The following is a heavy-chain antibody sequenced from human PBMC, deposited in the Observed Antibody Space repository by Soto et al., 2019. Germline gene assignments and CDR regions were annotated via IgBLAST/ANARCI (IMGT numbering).Heavy chain of an antibody. Sequence: EVQLLESGGGLVQPGGSLRLSCAASGFTFSSYAMSWVRQAPGKGLEWVSAISGSGGSTYYADSMKGRFTISRDNSKNTLYLQMNSLRAEDTAVYYCASTLGYCSGGSCYYNYYYYMDVWGKGTTVTVSS. CDR1: GFTFSSYA. V-gene: IGHV3-23*01. CDR2: ISGSGGST. CDR3: ASTLGYCSGGSCYYNYYYYMDV. J-gene: IGHJ6*03. D-gene: IGHD2-15*01.